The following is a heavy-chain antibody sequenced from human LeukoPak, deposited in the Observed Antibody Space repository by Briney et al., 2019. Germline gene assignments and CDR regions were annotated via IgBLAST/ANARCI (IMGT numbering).Heavy chain of an antibody. CDR3: AGRYYDILTGYYNEAFDI. V-gene: IGHV3-48*04. Sequence: GGSLRLSCAASGFTFSTYAMDWVRQAPGKGLEWVSYLSSSSSVIYHADSVKGRFTISRDNAKNTLYLQMNSLRAEDTAVYYCAGRYYDILTGYYNEAFDIWGQGTMVTVSS. D-gene: IGHD3-9*01. CDR2: LSSSSSVI. CDR1: GFTFSTYA. J-gene: IGHJ3*02.